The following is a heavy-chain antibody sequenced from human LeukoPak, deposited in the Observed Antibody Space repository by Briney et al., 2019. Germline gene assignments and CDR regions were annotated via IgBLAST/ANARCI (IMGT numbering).Heavy chain of an antibody. CDR3: ARDAGGFRLGELYQYHYYGMDV. CDR1: GYTFTSYD. J-gene: IGHJ6*02. Sequence: ASVKVSCKASGYTFTSYDINWVRQATGQGLEWMGWMNPNSGNTGYAQKFQGRVTMTRNTSISTAYMELSSLRSEDTAVYYCARDAGGFRLGELYQYHYYGMDVWGQGTTVTVSS. V-gene: IGHV1-8*01. CDR2: MNPNSGNT. D-gene: IGHD3-16*01.